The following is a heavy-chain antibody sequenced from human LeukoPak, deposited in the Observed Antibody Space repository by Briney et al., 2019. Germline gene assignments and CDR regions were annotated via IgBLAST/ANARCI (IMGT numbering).Heavy chain of an antibody. V-gene: IGHV3-30*18. CDR1: GFTVSSNY. CDR3: AKVVAFRYYDFWSGSAVPDYYYYGMDV. J-gene: IGHJ6*02. CDR2: ISYDGSNK. D-gene: IGHD3-3*01. Sequence: GGSLRLSCAASGFTVSSNYMSWVRQAPGKGLEWVAVISYDGSNKYYADSVKGRFTISRDNSKNTLYLQMNSLRAEDTAVYYCAKVVAFRYYDFWSGSAVPDYYYYGMDVWGQGTTVTVSS.